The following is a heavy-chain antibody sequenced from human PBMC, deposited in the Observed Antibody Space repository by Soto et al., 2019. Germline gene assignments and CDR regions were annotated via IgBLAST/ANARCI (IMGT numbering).Heavy chain of an antibody. Sequence: QVQLVQSGAEVKRPGSSVKVSCESSGDTFNSYVISWVRQAPGQGLEWMGGIIPILAVTHYAQKFQGRVTISAPRFTGTAYMELTNLGIEDPALYYCAGESLGAKGADQWGQGTLVTVSS. V-gene: IGHV1-69*09. CDR3: AGESLGAKGADQ. CDR1: GDTFNSYV. CDR2: IIPILAVT. D-gene: IGHD3-16*01. J-gene: IGHJ4*02.